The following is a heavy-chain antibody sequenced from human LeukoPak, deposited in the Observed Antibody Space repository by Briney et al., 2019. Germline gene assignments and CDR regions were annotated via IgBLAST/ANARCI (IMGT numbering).Heavy chain of an antibody. V-gene: IGHV1-8*01. CDR2: MNPNSGNT. J-gene: IGHJ6*02. D-gene: IGHD2-2*01. CDR3: ASGYCSSTSCYYYYGTDV. CDR1: GYTFTSYD. Sequence: GASVKVSCKASGYTFTSYDINWVRQATGQGLEWMGWMNPNSGNTGYAQKFQGRVTMTRNTSISTAYMELSSLRSEDTAVYYCASGYCSSTSCYYYYGTDVWGQGTTVTVSS.